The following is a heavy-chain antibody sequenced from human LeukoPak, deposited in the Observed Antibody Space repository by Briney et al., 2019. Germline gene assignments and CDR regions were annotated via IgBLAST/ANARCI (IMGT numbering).Heavy chain of an antibody. J-gene: IGHJ5*02. CDR1: GYSISSGYY. CDR2: IYHSGST. V-gene: IGHV4-38-2*02. Sequence: SETLSLTCTVSGYSISSGYYWGWIRQPPGKGLEWIGSIYHSGSTYYNPSLKSRVTISVDTSKNQFSLKLSSVTAADTAVYYCARDQGITMVPEGWMNWFDPWGQGTLVTVSS. CDR3: ARDQGITMVPEGWMNWFDP. D-gene: IGHD3-10*01.